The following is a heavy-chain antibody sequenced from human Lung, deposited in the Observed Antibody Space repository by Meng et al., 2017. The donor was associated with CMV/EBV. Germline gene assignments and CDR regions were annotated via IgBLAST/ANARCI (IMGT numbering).Heavy chain of an antibody. CDR1: GFPFSGHA. Sequence: GGSXRLXCAASGFPFSGHAMHWVRQAPGKGLEWVALMPYDGSKTFYADFVKGRFTISRDNSRNTLYLQMSGLRTDDTAVYYCAKPRSGFVVVPAAIDSWGQGTLVTVSS. V-gene: IGHV3-30*04. D-gene: IGHD2-2*01. CDR3: AKPRSGFVVVPAAIDS. CDR2: MPYDGSKT. J-gene: IGHJ4*02.